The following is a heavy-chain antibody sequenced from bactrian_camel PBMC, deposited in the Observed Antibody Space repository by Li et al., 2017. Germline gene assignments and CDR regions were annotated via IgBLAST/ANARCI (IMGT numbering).Heavy chain of an antibody. J-gene: IGHJ7*01. CDR1: GLPYSGHC. Sequence: DVQLVESGGGSVQAGGSLRLSCSASGLPYSGHCVGWLRQTPGERREGVAAIYTDGTTYYAGSVKGRFTMSRDNAKNTVYLELNSLKTEDMAMYHCTKDYIDDVRRLGYHMDYWGKGTQVTVS. CDR2: IYTDGTT. D-gene: IGHD1*01. V-gene: IGHV3S10*01.